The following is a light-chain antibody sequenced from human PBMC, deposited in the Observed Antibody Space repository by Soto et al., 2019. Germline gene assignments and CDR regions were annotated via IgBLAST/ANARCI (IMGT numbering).Light chain of an antibody. CDR3: QYYNRAPLT. CDR1: RGITTY. J-gene: IGKJ4*01. V-gene: IGKV1-27*01. CDR2: SAS. Sequence: DIQMTQSPSSLSASVGDRVTITCRASRGITTYLAWYQQKPGSVPSLLIHSASSLRSGVPSRFSGGGSGTTFTLTISGLQPEDVATYYCQYYNRAPLTFGGGTKLEI.